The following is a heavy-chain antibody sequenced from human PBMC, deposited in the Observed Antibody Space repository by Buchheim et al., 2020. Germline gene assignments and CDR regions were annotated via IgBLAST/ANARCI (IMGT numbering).Heavy chain of an antibody. CDR3: TTARLGGWYYYYYGMDV. Sequence: EVQLVESGGGLVKPGGSLRLSCAASGFTFSNAWMNWVRQAPGKGLEWVGRIKSKTDGGTTDYAAPVKGRFTISRDDSKNKVYLQMNSLKTEDTAVYYCTTARLGGWYYYYYGMDVWGQGTT. V-gene: IGHV3-15*07. CDR2: IKSKTDGGTT. D-gene: IGHD3-16*01. J-gene: IGHJ6*02. CDR1: GFTFSNAW.